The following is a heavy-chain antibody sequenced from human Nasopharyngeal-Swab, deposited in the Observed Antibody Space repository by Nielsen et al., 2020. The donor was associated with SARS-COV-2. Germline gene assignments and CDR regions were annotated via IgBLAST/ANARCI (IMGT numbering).Heavy chain of an antibody. CDR3: ANLWFGELLSENNDY. J-gene: IGHJ4*02. V-gene: IGHV1-2*02. CDR2: INPNSGGT. CDR1: GYTFTGYY. Sequence: ASVKVSCKASGYTFTGYYMHWVRQAPGQGLEWMGWINPNSGGTNYAQKFQGRVTMTRDTSISTAYMELSRLRSDDTAVYYCANLWFGELLSENNDYWGRGTLVTVSS. D-gene: IGHD3-10*01.